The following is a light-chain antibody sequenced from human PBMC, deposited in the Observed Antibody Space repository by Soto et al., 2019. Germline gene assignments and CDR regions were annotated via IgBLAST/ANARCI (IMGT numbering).Light chain of an antibody. Sequence: QSVLTQPPSVSGAPGQRVTISCTGSSSNIGEGYDVHWYQQFPGTTPKFLIYGNTKRPSGVPDRFSASKSGTSASLDITGLQAEDEAVYFCQSYDSSLTFVFGGGTTLTVL. CDR1: SSNIGEGYD. CDR3: QSYDSSLTFV. J-gene: IGLJ2*01. CDR2: GNT. V-gene: IGLV1-40*01.